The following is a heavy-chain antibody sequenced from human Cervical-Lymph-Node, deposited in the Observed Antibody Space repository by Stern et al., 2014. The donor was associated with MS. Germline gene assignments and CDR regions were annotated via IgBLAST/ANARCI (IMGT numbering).Heavy chain of an antibody. D-gene: IGHD2-2*02. V-gene: IGHV1-24*01. J-gene: IGHJ6*02. Sequence: VQLVQSGAEVKKPGASVRVSCKVSGDSLTELYMHWVRQAPGKGLEWMGGFDTEYGETIDEQQFQGRVTVTEYFSAATAYMEMRSLKSDDSAVYYCVTREGGSRDYELLYRYGMDVWGQGTTVSVSS. CDR2: FDTEYGET. CDR3: VTREGGSRDYELLYRYGMDV. CDR1: GDSLTELY.